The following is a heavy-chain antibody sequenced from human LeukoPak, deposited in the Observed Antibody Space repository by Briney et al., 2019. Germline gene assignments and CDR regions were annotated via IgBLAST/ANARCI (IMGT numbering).Heavy chain of an antibody. CDR1: GYTFTGYY. V-gene: IGHV1-2*02. CDR3: ARKGDYGGTFFDY. CDR2: INPNSGGT. J-gene: IGHJ4*02. Sequence: ASVKVSCKASGYTFTGYYMHWVRQAPGQGLEWMGWINPNSGGTNYAQKFQGRVTMTRDTSISTAYMELSRLRSDDTAVYYCARKGDYGGTFFDYWGQGTLVTVSS. D-gene: IGHD4-23*01.